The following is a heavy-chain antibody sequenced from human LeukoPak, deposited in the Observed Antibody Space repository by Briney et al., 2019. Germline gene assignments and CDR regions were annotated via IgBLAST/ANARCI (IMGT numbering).Heavy chain of an antibody. J-gene: IGHJ6*02. CDR2: ISWNSGSI. CDR1: GFTFSSYA. CDR3: AKDHQNYPLGV. V-gene: IGHV3-9*01. D-gene: IGHD5-24*01. Sequence: PGGSLRLSCAASGFTFSSYAMSWVRQAPGKGLEWVSGISWNSGSIGYADSVKGRFTISRDNAKNSLYLQMNSLRAEDTALYYCAKDHQNYPLGVWGQGTTVTVSS.